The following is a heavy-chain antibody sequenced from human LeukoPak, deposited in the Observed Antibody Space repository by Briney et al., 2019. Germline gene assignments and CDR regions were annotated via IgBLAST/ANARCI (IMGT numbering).Heavy chain of an antibody. V-gene: IGHV4-39*01. CDR1: GGSITSGSYY. J-gene: IGHJ4*02. CDR2: IYYSGST. D-gene: IGHD3-9*01. Sequence: TSETLSLTCTVSGGSITSGSYYWGWIRQPPGKGLEWIGSIYYSGSTYYNPSLKSRVTVSVDTSKNQSSLKLSSVTAADTAVYYCARQGKDTTGYLFFDNWGQGTLVTVSS. CDR3: ARQGKDTTGYLFFDN.